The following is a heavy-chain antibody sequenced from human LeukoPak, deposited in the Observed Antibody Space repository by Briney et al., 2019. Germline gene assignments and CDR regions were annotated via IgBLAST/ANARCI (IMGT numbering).Heavy chain of an antibody. CDR3: AREGATVVTQIDS. D-gene: IGHD4-23*01. CDR2: INRDGSIT. Sequence: GGSLRLSCAASGLTFSSYWMQWVRHAPGKGLEWVSRINRDGSITSYADSVRGRFAISRDNAKNTLSLQMNSLRAEDTAVYYCAREGATVVTQIDSWGQGTLVTVSS. V-gene: IGHV3-74*01. CDR1: GLTFSSYW. J-gene: IGHJ4*02.